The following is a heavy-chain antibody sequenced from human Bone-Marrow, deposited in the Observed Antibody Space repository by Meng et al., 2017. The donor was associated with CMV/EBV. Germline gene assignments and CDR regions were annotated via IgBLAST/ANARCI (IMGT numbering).Heavy chain of an antibody. CDR2: INSDGSST. Sequence: GESLKISCAASGFTFSSYWMHWVRQAPGKGLVWVSRINSDGSSTSYADSVRGRFTISRDNAKNTLYLQMNSLRAEDTAVYYCARDRPSLLYLAEYFQHWGHGTLVTVSS. J-gene: IGHJ1*01. CDR1: GFTFSSYW. V-gene: IGHV3-74*01. D-gene: IGHD2-2*02. CDR3: ARDRPSLLYLAEYFQH.